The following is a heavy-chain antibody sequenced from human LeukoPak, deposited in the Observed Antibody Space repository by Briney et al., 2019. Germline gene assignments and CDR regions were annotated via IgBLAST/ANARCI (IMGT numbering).Heavy chain of an antibody. CDR1: GGSISSSSYY. CDR3: ARAPQKYNWNLRPPGY. J-gene: IGHJ4*02. D-gene: IGHD1-20*01. CDR2: IYYSGST. Sequence: PSETLSLTCTVSGGSISSSSYYWGWIRQPPGKGLEWIGSIYYSGSTYYNPSLKSRVTISVDTSKNQFSLKLSSVTAADTAVYYCARAPQKYNWNLRPPGYWGQGTLVTVSS. V-gene: IGHV4-39*01.